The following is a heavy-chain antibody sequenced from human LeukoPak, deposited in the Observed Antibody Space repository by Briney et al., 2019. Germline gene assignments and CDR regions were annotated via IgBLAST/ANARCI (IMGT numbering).Heavy chain of an antibody. J-gene: IGHJ4*02. CDR3: ARQGPVSDRYFDY. CDR1: GYSISSGYY. Sequence: SETLSLTCGVSGYSISSGYYWGWIRQPPGKGLEWIGSIYHSGRTYYNPSLKSRVTISVDTSKNQFSLKLSSVTAADTAVYYCARQGPVSDRYFDYWGQGTLDTVSS. D-gene: IGHD1-14*01. CDR2: IYHSGRT. V-gene: IGHV4-38-2*01.